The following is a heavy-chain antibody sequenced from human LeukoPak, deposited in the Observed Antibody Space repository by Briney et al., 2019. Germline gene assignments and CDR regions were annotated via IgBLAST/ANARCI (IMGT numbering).Heavy chain of an antibody. CDR3: ARENSGSYREFDY. V-gene: IGHV4-4*07. CDR1: GGSISSYY. J-gene: IGHJ4*02. Sequence: RPSETLSLTCTVSGGSISSYYWSWIRQPAGKGLEWIGRIYTSGSTNYNASLESRVSMSVDTSKNQFSLKLSSVTAADTAVFYCARENSGSYREFDYWGQGTLVTVSS. D-gene: IGHD1-26*01. CDR2: IYTSGST.